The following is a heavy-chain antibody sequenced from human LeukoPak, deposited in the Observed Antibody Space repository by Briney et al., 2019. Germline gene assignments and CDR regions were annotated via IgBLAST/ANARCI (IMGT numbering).Heavy chain of an antibody. Sequence: GGSLRLSCAASGFAFSSYTMNWVRQAPGKGLECISYISTSSSTIYYADSVKGRFTISRDNAKNSLYLQMNSLRAEDTAVYYCATHVHCGGDCYSGREGGRTRMVSVFDYWGQGTLVTVSS. J-gene: IGHJ4*02. CDR2: ISTSSSTI. V-gene: IGHV3-48*04. CDR3: ATHVHCGGDCYSGREGGRTRMVSVFDY. D-gene: IGHD2-21*02. CDR1: GFAFSSYT.